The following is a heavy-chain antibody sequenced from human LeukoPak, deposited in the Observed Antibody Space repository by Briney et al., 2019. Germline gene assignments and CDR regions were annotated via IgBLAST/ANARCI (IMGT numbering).Heavy chain of an antibody. CDR3: ARGTIIVVVPAAYNWFDP. J-gene: IGHJ5*02. V-gene: IGHV3-48*01. D-gene: IGHD2-2*01. CDR1: GFTFSSYS. CDR2: ISSSSSTI. Sequence: GGSLRLSCAASGFTFSSYSMNWVRQAPGKGLEWVSYISSSSSTIYYADSVKGRFTISRDNAKNSLYLQMNSLRAEDTAVYYCARGTIIVVVPAAYNWFDPWGQGTLVTVSS.